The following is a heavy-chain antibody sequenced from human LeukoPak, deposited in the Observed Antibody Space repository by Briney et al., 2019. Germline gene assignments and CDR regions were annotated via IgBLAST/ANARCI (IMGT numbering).Heavy chain of an antibody. D-gene: IGHD6-13*01. CDR2: INASGGST. Sequence: ASVKVSCKASGYTFTSYYMHWVRQAPGQGLDWMGIINASGGSTTYAQKFQGRVTMTRDTSTSTVYMEVSSLRSEDTAVYYCARDGSSWQFDYWGQGSLVTVSS. CDR1: GYTFTSYY. CDR3: ARDGSSWQFDY. J-gene: IGHJ4*02. V-gene: IGHV1-46*01.